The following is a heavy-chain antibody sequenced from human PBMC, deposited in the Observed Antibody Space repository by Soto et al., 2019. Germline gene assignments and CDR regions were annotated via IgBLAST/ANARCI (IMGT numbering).Heavy chain of an antibody. CDR3: AHSPVVLCPFDY. V-gene: IGHV2-5*02. CDR1: GFSLSTSGVD. D-gene: IGHD2-15*01. Sequence: QITLKESGPTRVKPTQTLTLTCTLSGFSLSTSGVDVGWIRRPPGKALEWLALIYWDDDKRYSPSLKSRLTITKDTSKNQVVLTMTNMDPVDTATYYCAHSPVVLCPFDYWGQGTLVTVSS. CDR2: IYWDDDK. J-gene: IGHJ4*02.